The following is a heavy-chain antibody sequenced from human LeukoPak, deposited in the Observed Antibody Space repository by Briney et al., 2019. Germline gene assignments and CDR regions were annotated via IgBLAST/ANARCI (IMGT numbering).Heavy chain of an antibody. CDR3: ARGYCSGGSCYYGAYYFDY. CDR1: GYTFTGYY. J-gene: IGHJ4*02. CDR2: INPNSGGT. V-gene: IGHV1-2*02. D-gene: IGHD2-15*01. Sequence: ASVKVSCKTSGYTFTGYYMHWVRQAPGQGLEWMGWINPNSGGTNYAQKFQGRVTMTRDTSSSTAYVELSRLRSDDTAVYYCARGYCSGGSCYYGAYYFDYWGQGTLVTVSS.